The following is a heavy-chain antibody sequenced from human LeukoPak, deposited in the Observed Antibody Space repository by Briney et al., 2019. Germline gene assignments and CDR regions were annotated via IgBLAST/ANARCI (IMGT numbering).Heavy chain of an antibody. V-gene: IGHV4-59*01. CDR2: IYYSGST. D-gene: IGHD3-22*01. J-gene: IGHJ4*02. CDR3: ARGADSSGYYSIFYFDY. Sequence: PSETLSLTCTVSGGSISSYYWNWIRQPPGKGLEWNGNIYYSGSTNYNPSLKSRVTISVDTSKNQFSLKLSSVTAADTAVYYCARGADSSGYYSIFYFDYWGQGTLVTVSS. CDR1: GGSISSYY.